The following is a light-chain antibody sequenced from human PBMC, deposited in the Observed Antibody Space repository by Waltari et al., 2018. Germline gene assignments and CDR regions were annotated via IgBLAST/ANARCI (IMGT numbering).Light chain of an antibody. Sequence: DIQMSQSPSTLSASVGDRVTITCRASQSISSWLAWYQQKPGKAPKFLIYRASNLESGVPSRFSGSGSGTEFTLTISSLQPEDFATYFCQQYHTYSRTFGQGTKVEVK. V-gene: IGKV1-5*03. CDR2: RAS. CDR1: QSISSW. CDR3: QQYHTYSRT. J-gene: IGKJ1*01.